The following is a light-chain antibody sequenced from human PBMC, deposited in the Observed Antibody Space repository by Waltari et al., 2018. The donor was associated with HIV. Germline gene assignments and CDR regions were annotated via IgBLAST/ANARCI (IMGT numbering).Light chain of an antibody. CDR2: EAT. CDR3: SSYAGSNKRVV. J-gene: IGLJ2*01. Sequence: QSALTQPPSASGSPGQSVTISCTGTSSDVGGYNYVSWYQQHPGKAPVLMVYEATWRPSGVPVRFSGSKSGNTASLTVSGLQAEDEADYYCSSYAGSNKRVVFGGGTKLTVL. V-gene: IGLV2-8*01. CDR1: SSDVGGYNY.